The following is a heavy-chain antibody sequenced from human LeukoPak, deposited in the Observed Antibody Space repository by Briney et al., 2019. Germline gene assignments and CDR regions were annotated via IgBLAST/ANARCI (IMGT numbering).Heavy chain of an antibody. CDR2: ISGSGGGT. CDR3: AKGIGAASDY. CDR1: GFTFSSHA. J-gene: IGHJ4*02. D-gene: IGHD6-13*01. V-gene: IGHV3-23*01. Sequence: SGGSLRLSCAASGFTFSSHAMTWVRQAPGKGLEWVSAISGSGGGTYYADSVKGRFTISRDNSKNTLYLQMNSLRAEDTAVYYCAKGIGAASDYWGQGTLVTVSS.